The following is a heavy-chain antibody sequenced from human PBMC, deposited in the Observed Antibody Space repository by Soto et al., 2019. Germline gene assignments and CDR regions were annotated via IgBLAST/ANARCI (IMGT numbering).Heavy chain of an antibody. D-gene: IGHD2-2*02. Sequence: VQVVQSEAEAKKPGSSVKLSCEVSGVTFSNAAFSWVRQAPGQGLEWMGGIIPIFGGAKYAQKFQGRVEITAEELTDILYMEVTRLTIDDTAVYFWARDGQYRHQAIITEYFGMDVWGQGTTVTVS. CDR1: GVTFSNAA. J-gene: IGHJ6*02. CDR2: IIPIFGGA. CDR3: ARDGQYRHQAIITEYFGMDV. V-gene: IGHV1-69*01.